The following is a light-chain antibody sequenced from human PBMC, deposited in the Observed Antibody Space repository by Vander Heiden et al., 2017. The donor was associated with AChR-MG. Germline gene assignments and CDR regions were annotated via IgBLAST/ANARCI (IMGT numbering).Light chain of an antibody. V-gene: IGKV3-20*01. CDR3: QQYGSSPLT. CDR2: GAS. J-gene: IGKJ4*01. Sequence: EVVLTHSPGTLSLSPGERATLSCRASQSVRSSYLAWYQQKPGQAPRLLIYGASRRATGIPDRFSGSGSGTDFTLTISRLEPEDFAVYYCQQYGSSPLTFGGGTKVESK. CDR1: QSVRSSY.